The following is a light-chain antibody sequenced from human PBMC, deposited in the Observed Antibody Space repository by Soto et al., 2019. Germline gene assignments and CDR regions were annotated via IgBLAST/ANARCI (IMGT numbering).Light chain of an antibody. CDR1: QTISTY. CDR2: DAS. V-gene: IGKV1-39*01. Sequence: DIKMSQSPSSLSASVGGRVTITCRACQTISTYLNLYPQKPGQAPRLMIYDASSLLSGVPSRFSGSGSGTDFTLTIASLQPEDFSTYYCQQSDSTPYTFGQGTKVDIK. J-gene: IGKJ2*01. CDR3: QQSDSTPYT.